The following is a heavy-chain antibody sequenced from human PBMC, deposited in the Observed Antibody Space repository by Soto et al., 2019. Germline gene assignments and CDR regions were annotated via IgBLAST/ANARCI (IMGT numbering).Heavy chain of an antibody. CDR3: AREDVGAAKHFDN. CDR2: INTGNGIR. D-gene: IGHD1-26*01. CDR1: GYIFTSYV. V-gene: IGHV1-3*04. J-gene: IGHJ4*02. Sequence: QVQLVQSGAEVKKPGASVKVPCKASGYIFTSYVMHWVSQAPGQRLEWMGWINTGNGIRKYSEKFQGSVTFTRDTSASTAYMELRRLTSEDSAVYFCAREDVGAAKHFDNWGQGNRVTVSS.